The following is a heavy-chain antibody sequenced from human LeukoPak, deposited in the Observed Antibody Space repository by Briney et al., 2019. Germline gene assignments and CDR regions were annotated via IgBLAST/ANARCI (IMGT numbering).Heavy chain of an antibody. J-gene: IGHJ3*02. CDR3: ARGTTVTTVFMFDAFDI. CDR2: IYYSGST. Sequence: ASETLSLTCTVSGGSISSYYWSWIRQPPGKGLEWIGYIYYSGSTNYNPSLKSRVTISVDTSKNQFSLKLSSVTAADTAVYYCARGTTVTTVFMFDAFDIWGQGTMVTVSS. D-gene: IGHD4-17*01. V-gene: IGHV4-59*01. CDR1: GGSISSYY.